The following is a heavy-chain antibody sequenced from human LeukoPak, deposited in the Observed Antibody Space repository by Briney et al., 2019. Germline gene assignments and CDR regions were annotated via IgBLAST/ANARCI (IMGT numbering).Heavy chain of an antibody. D-gene: IGHD3-10*01. Sequence: PSETLSPTCTVSGGSISSGGYYWSWIRQHPGKGLEWIGYIYYSGSTYYNPSLKSRVTISVDTSKNQFSLKLSSVTAADTAVYYCAVQDYYGSGSHAQDYWGQGTLVTVSS. CDR3: AVQDYYGSGSHAQDY. V-gene: IGHV4-31*03. CDR1: GGSISSGGYY. CDR2: IYYSGST. J-gene: IGHJ4*02.